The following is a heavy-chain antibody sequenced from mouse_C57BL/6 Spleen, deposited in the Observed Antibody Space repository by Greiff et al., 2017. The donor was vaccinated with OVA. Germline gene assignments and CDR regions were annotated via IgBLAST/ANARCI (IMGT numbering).Heavy chain of an antibody. V-gene: IGHV14-2*01. CDR2: IDPEDGET. CDR1: GFNIKDYY. Sequence: VQQQQSGAELVKPGASVKLSCTASGFNIKDYYMHWVKQRTEQGLAWIGRIDPEDGETKYAPKFQGKATITADTSSNTAYLQLSSLTSEDTAVYYCARRGPYFYAMDYWGQGTSVTVSS. CDR3: ARRGPYFYAMDY. J-gene: IGHJ4*01.